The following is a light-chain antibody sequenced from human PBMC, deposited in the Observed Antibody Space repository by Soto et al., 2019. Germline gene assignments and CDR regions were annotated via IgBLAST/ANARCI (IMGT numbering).Light chain of an antibody. CDR2: DVY. J-gene: IGLJ1*01. CDR3: SSYETSAAYV. Sequence: QSVLTQPASVSGAPGQSITLSCTGTNGDVGGHNAVSWYQQHPGKAPKLLIYDVYNRPSGASNRFSGSKSGNTASLTISGLQVEXEADYYCSSYETSAAYVFRTGTNLTVL. CDR1: NGDVGGHNA. V-gene: IGLV2-14*03.